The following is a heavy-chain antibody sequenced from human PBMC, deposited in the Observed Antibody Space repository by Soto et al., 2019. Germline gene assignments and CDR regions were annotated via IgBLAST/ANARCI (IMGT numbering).Heavy chain of an antibody. CDR2: ISGSGDST. D-gene: IGHD1-26*01. V-gene: IGHV3-23*01. Sequence: EVQLLESGGGLVQPRGSLRLSCAASGFTFSSYAMSWVRQAPGKGLEWVSSISGSGDSTYYADSVKGRFTISRDNSRYTLYLQMNSLRAEDTAVYYCAKGGSGNYRRFDDWGQGTLVSVSS. J-gene: IGHJ4*02. CDR3: AKGGSGNYRRFDD. CDR1: GFTFSSYA.